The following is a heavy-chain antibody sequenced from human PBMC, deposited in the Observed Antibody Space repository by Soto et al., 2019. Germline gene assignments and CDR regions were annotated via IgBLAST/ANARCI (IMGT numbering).Heavy chain of an antibody. CDR3: AKRRGAGGHFDY. D-gene: IGHD2-15*01. CDR1: GFTFSSYA. V-gene: IGHV3-23*01. CDR2: VSIGGST. Sequence: DVQLLESGGGLVQPEGSLRLSCAASGFTFSSYAMGWVRQGPGKGLECVAGVSIGGSTHYADAVRGRFTISRDNSKNTLSLQMNSLRAEDTAVYFCAKRRGAGGHFDYWGQGALVTVSS. J-gene: IGHJ4*02.